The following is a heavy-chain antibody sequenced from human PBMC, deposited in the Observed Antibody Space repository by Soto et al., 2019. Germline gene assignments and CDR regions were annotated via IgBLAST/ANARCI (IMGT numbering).Heavy chain of an antibody. CDR3: AAALRFLEWLLWFAAFDI. J-gene: IGHJ3*02. V-gene: IGHV1-24*01. Sequence: GASVKVSCKVSGYTLTELSMHWVRQAPGKGLEWMGGFDPEDGETIYAQKFQGRVTMTEDTSTDTAYMELSSLRSEDTAVYYCAAALRFLEWLLWFAAFDIWGQGTMLTVSS. CDR1: GYTLTELS. CDR2: FDPEDGET. D-gene: IGHD3-3*01.